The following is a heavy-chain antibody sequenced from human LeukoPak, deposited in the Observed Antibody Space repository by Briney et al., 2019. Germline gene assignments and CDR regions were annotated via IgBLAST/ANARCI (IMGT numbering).Heavy chain of an antibody. CDR2: IYPGDSDT. D-gene: IGHD6-13*01. J-gene: IGHJ5*02. CDR3: ARRFPSSWYEEPNWFDP. Sequence: GESLKISCKGSGYSFTSYWIGWVRQMPGKGLEWMGIIYPGDSDTRYSPSFQGQVTISADKSISTAYLQWSSLKASDTAMYYCARRFPSSWYEEPNWFDPWGQGTLVTVSS. V-gene: IGHV5-51*01. CDR1: GYSFTSYW.